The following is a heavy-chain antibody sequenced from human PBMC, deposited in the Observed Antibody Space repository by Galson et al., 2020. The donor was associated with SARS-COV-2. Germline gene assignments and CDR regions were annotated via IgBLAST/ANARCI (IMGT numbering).Heavy chain of an antibody. CDR2: ISYSGST. D-gene: IGHD4-17*01. Sequence: ETSETRSLTCSVSDVSMTSYYWSWIRQPPGKGLEWIGYISYSGSTSYNPSLRSRVTILVDLSKNQFSLNLSSVTAADTAVYYCARDPAPLYGDNYYYGMDVWGRGTTVTVSS. CDR3: ARDPAPLYGDNYYYGMDV. V-gene: IGHV4-59*01. CDR1: DVSMTSYY. J-gene: IGHJ6*02.